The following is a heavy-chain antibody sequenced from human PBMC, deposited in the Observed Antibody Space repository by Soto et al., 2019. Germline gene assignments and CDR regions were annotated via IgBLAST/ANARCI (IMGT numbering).Heavy chain of an antibody. CDR3: V. CDR2: IHYSGST. J-gene: IGHJ6*02. V-gene: IGHV4-39*01. Sequence: SETLSLTCTVSGGSISSNIYYWGWIRQPPGKGLEWIGNIHYSGSTYYDSSLKSRVTISVDTSKNQFSLKLSSVNSDYYYYAMDVWGQGTTVTVSS. CDR1: GGSISSNIYY.